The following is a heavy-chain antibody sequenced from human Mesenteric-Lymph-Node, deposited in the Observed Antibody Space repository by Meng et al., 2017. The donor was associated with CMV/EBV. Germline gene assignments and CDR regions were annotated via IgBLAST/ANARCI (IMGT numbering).Heavy chain of an antibody. CDR3: AKDHRYY. J-gene: IGHJ4*02. CDR2: ISGSGGST. CDR1: GASITSGSGY. Sequence: GGSLRLSCTVSGASITSGSGYWGWIRQAPGKGLEWVSTISGSGGSTYYADSVKGRFTISRDNSKNTLYLQMNSLRAGDTAIYYCAKDHRYYWGQGTLVTVSS. V-gene: IGHV3-23*01.